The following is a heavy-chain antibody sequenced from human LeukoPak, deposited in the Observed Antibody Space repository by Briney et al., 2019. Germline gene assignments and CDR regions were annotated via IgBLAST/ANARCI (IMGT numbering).Heavy chain of an antibody. J-gene: IGHJ4*02. CDR1: GFTFSSYA. CDR2: ISYDGSNK. D-gene: IGHD3-22*01. Sequence: GGSLRLSCAASGFTFSSYAMHGVRQAPGKGLEWVAVISYDGSNKYYADSVKGRFTISRDNSKNTLYLQMNSLRAEDTAVYYCARPVIVVVSPFGYWGQGTLVTVSS. CDR3: ARPVIVVVSPFGY. V-gene: IGHV3-30-3*01.